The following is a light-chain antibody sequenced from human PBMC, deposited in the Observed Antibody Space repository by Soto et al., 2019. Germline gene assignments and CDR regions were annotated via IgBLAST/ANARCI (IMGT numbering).Light chain of an antibody. V-gene: IGKV1-39*01. CDR3: QQSYSAPLWT. J-gene: IGKJ1*01. CDR1: QNIRSY. CDR2: TAT. Sequence: DIQMTQSPSSLSASVGDTITITCRASQNIRSYLNWYQQKSGKAPNLLIYTATTLQSEVPSRFSGSGSETDFTLTISSLEPEDFATYYCQQSYSAPLWTFGPGTKVEMK.